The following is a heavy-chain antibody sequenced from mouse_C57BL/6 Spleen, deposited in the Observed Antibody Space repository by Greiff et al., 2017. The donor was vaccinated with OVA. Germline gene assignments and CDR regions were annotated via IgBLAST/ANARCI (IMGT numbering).Heavy chain of an antibody. Sequence: QVQLQQSGAELVRPGASVTLSCKASGYTFTDYEMHWVKQTPVHGLEWIGAIDPETGGTAYNQKFKGKAILTADKSSSTAYMELRSLTSEDSAVDYCTSKSYCYDFDYWGQGTTLTVSS. D-gene: IGHD2-12*01. J-gene: IGHJ2*01. CDR2: IDPETGGT. CDR3: TSKSYCYDFDY. CDR1: GYTFTDYE. V-gene: IGHV1-15*01.